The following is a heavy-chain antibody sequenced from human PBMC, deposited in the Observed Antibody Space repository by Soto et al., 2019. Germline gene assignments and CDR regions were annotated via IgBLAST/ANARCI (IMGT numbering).Heavy chain of an antibody. Sequence: SVKVSCKASGGTFSSYAISWVRQAPGQGLEWMGGIIPIFGTANYAQKFQGRVTITADESTSTAYMELSSLRSEDTAVYYCASGVFERWSGGSCYPLSYYYYGMDVWGQGTTVTVSS. CDR2: IIPIFGTA. V-gene: IGHV1-69*13. CDR1: GGTFSSYA. CDR3: ASGVFERWSGGSCYPLSYYYYGMDV. J-gene: IGHJ6*02. D-gene: IGHD2-15*01.